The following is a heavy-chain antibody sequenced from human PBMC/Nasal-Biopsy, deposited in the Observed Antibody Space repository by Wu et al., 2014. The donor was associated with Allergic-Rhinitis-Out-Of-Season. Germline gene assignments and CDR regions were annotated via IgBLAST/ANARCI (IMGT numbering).Heavy chain of an antibody. CDR2: FAAGIIT. Sequence: FFAAGIITNYADSVKGRFTIYRDNSKNTLYLQMNSLGAEDTAVYYCARVAHYTSRHYALDVWAKGPRSPSP. V-gene: IGHV3-53*01. J-gene: IGHJ6*02. D-gene: IGHD2-2*01. CDR3: ARVAHYTSRHYALDV.